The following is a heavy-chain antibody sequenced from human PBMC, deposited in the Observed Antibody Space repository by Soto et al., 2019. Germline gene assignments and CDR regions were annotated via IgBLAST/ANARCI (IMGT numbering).Heavy chain of an antibody. D-gene: IGHD3-22*01. CDR1: GYIFTNHY. V-gene: IGHV1-46*01. J-gene: IGHJ4*02. Sequence: QVQLVQSGAEVKKPGASVKVSCKASGYIFTNHYIHWVRQAPGQGLEWMGIINPSGGSTNYLQKFQGRVTMTRDTSTSTVYMELSSLRSADTAVYFCARPDYYDSSGFYYDYWGQGTLVTVSS. CDR3: ARPDYYDSSGFYYDY. CDR2: INPSGGST.